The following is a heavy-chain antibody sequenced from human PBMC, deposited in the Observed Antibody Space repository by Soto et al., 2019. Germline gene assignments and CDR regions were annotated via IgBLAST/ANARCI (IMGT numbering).Heavy chain of an antibody. J-gene: IGHJ6*02. Sequence: QVHLLLQSGAEVKKPGSSVKVSCKASGGTPSNSAISWVRQAPGQGLEWMGGIIPVFVLVKYAQNFQGRVTITADESTNTAYMELSSLRPEDTAVYYCAGGRIVVVGSRAYYGMDVWGQGTTVTFSS. V-gene: IGHV1-69*01. CDR3: AGGRIVVVGSRAYYGMDV. CDR2: IIPVFVLV. D-gene: IGHD6-19*01. CDR1: GGTPSNSA.